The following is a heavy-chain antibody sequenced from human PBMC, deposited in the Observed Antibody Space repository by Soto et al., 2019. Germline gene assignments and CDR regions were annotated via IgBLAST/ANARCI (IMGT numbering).Heavy chain of an antibody. J-gene: IGHJ4*02. D-gene: IGHD6-19*01. CDR3: ARDRRSSGWYDYFDY. CDR1: GFTFSSYG. V-gene: IGHV3-33*01. Sequence: QVQLVESGGGVVQPGRSLRLSCAASGFTFSSYGMHWVRQAPGKGLEWVAVIWYDGSNENYADSVKGRFTISRDNSKNTLYLQMNSLRAEDTALYYCARDRRSSGWYDYFDYWGQGTLVTVSS. CDR2: IWYDGSNE.